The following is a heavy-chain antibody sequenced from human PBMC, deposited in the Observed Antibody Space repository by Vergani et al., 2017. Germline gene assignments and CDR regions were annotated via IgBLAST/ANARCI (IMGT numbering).Heavy chain of an antibody. CDR2: MNPNSGNT. CDR1: GYTFTSYD. J-gene: IGHJ6*02. Sequence: QVQLVQSGAEVKKPGASVKVSCKASGYTFTSYDINWVRQATGQGLEWMGWMNPNSGNTGYAQKFQGRVTMTRNTSISTAYMELSSLRSEDTAVYYCARGKGYPPAAGYYAMDVWGQGTTVTVSS. CDR3: ARGKGYPPAAGYYAMDV. V-gene: IGHV1-8*01. D-gene: IGHD2-15*01.